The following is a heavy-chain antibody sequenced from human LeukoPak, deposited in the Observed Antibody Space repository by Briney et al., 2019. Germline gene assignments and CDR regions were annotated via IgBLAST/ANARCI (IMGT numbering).Heavy chain of an antibody. J-gene: IGHJ6*03. CDR1: GFTFSSYS. Sequence: PGGSLRLSCVASGFTFSSYSMNWVRQAPGKGLEWVSSISSSSSYIYYADSVKGQFTISRDNAKNSLYLQMNSPRAEDTAVYYCARGEVDPIYSGYDGYYYFHYMDVWGKGATVTVSS. V-gene: IGHV3-21*01. CDR3: ARGEVDPIYSGYDGYYYFHYMDV. D-gene: IGHD5-12*01. CDR2: ISSSSSYI.